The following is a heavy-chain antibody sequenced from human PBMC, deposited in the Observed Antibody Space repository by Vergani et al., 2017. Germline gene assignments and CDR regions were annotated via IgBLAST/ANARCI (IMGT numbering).Heavy chain of an antibody. CDR2: IYYSGGT. CDR3: ARDGSSYWNNWFDP. CDR1: GGPISSYY. J-gene: IGHJ5*02. Sequence: QLQLQESGPGLVKPSETLSLTCTVSGGPISSYYWSWIRQPPGKGLEWIGYIYYSGGTNYNPSLKSRVTISVDTSKNQFSLKLSSVTAADTAVYYCARDGSSYWNNWFDPWGQGTLVTVSS. V-gene: IGHV4-59*01. D-gene: IGHD6-6*01.